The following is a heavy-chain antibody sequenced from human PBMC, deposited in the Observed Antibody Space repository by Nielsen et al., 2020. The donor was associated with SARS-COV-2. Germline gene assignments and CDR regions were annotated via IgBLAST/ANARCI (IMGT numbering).Heavy chain of an antibody. J-gene: IGHJ4*02. D-gene: IGHD5-18*01. CDR1: GGSISSSNW. CDR3: ARDQVQLWSHYYFDY. CDR2: IYHSGST. Sequence: SETLSLTCPVSGGSISSSNWWSWVRQPPGKGLEWIGEIYHSGSTNYNPSLKSRVTISVDKSKNQFSLKLSSVTAADTAVYYCARDQVQLWSHYYFDYWGQGTLVTVSS. V-gene: IGHV4-4*02.